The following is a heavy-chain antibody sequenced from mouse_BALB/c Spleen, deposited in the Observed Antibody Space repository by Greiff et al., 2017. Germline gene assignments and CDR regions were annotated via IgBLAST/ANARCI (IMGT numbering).Heavy chain of an antibody. V-gene: IGHV3-2*02. CDR1: GYSITSDYA. CDR2: ISYSGST. J-gene: IGHJ4*01. Sequence: DVKLQESGPGLVKPSQSLSLTCTVTGYSITSDYAWNWIRQFPGNKLEWMGYISYSGSTSYNPSLKSRISITRDTSKNQFFLQLNSVTTEDTATYYCARSTDYYAMDYWGQGTSVTVSS. CDR3: ARSTDYYAMDY.